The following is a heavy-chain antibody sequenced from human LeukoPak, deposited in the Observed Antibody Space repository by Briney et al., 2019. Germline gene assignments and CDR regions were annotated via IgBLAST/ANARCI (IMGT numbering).Heavy chain of an antibody. D-gene: IGHD3-10*01. CDR1: GGSISSYC. Sequence: SETLSPTCTVSGGSISSYCWSWIRQPPGKGLEWIGYIYYSGSTNYNPSLRSRVTISVDTSKNQFSLKLSSVTAADTAVYYCARVGYFASGNFYNDRGGFDYWGQGTLVTVSS. J-gene: IGHJ4*02. CDR3: ARVGYFASGNFYNDRGGFDY. V-gene: IGHV4-59*01. CDR2: IYYSGST.